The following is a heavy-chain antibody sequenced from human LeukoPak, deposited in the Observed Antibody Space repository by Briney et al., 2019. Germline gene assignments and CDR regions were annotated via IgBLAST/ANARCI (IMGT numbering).Heavy chain of an antibody. D-gene: IGHD6-13*01. J-gene: IGHJ4*02. Sequence: LTGGSLRLSCAASGSTFSSYGMGWVRQAPGNGLEWVSSISDSGGSTYYADSVKGRFTISRDNSKNTVPLQMNSLRAEDTAVYYCAKDRPSTSWYQGFCDYWGQGTLVTVSS. CDR1: GSTFSSYG. CDR2: ISDSGGST. V-gene: IGHV3-23*01. CDR3: AKDRPSTSWYQGFCDY.